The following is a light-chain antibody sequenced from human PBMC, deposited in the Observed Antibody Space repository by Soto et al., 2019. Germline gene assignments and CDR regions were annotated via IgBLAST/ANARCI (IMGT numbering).Light chain of an antibody. Sequence: DIQMTQSPSSLSASVGNRVTITCRANQSIANYLNWYQQQPGKVPKLLIYAASTLQSGVPSRFSGSGSGTDFTLTISSLQPEDFATYFCQQSHSIPYIFGQGTKLQLK. J-gene: IGKJ2*01. CDR1: QSIANY. CDR2: AAS. V-gene: IGKV1-39*01. CDR3: QQSHSIPYI.